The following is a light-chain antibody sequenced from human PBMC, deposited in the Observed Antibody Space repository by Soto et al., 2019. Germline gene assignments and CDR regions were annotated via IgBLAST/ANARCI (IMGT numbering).Light chain of an antibody. Sequence: QSALTQPASVSGSPGQSITICCTGTSGDVGAYNYVSWFQQHPGKAPKLMIYEVSNRPSGVSDRFSGSKSGNTASLTISGLQAEDEADYYCSSYTTGTTHVVFGGGTKVTVL. CDR2: EVS. CDR3: SSYTTGTTHVV. V-gene: IGLV2-14*01. CDR1: SGDVGAYNY. J-gene: IGLJ2*01.